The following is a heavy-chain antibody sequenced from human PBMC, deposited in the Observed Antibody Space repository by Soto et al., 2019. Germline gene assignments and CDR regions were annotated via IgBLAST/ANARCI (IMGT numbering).Heavy chain of an antibody. CDR3: ASHQTGLYSYYGMDV. D-gene: IGHD1-1*01. V-gene: IGHV3-74*01. J-gene: IGHJ6*02. CDR1: GFTFSSYW. Sequence: GGSLRLSCAASGFTFSSYWMHWVRQAPGKGLVWVSRINSDGSSTSYADSVKGRFTISRDNAKNTLYLQMNSLRAEDTAVYYCASHQTGLYSYYGMDVWGQGTTVTVSS. CDR2: INSDGSST.